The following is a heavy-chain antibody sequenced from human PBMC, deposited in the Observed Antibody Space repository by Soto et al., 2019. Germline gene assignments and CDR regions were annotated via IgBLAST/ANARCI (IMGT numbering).Heavy chain of an antibody. J-gene: IGHJ6*02. V-gene: IGHV1-8*01. D-gene: IGHD3-10*01. CDR2: MNPRSGNT. CDR1: GYTFTSWD. Sequence: ASVKVSCKASGYTFTSWDVYWVRQAAGQGLEWMGYMNPRSGNTGYEQKFQGRVTMTRDTSISTAYMELRSLRSDDTAVYYCARVIFNYYGFGELLKGTRYYYGMGVWGQGTTVTVSS. CDR3: ARVIFNYYGFGELLKGTRYYYGMGV.